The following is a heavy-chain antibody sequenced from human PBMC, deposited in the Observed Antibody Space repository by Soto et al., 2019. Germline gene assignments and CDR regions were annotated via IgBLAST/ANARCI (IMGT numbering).Heavy chain of an antibody. CDR1: GFTVSGNY. J-gene: IGHJ4*02. CDR3: ASTRGSSYDY. CDR2: IYNGGGT. V-gene: IGHV3-53*02. Sequence: EVQLVETGGGLIQPGGSLRLSCAASGFTVSGNYMSWVRQAPGKGLEWVSVIYNGGGTYYADSVKRRFTISRDNSKNTLYLQINSLRAEDTAVYYCASTRGSSYDYWGQGTLVTVSS. D-gene: IGHD6-13*01.